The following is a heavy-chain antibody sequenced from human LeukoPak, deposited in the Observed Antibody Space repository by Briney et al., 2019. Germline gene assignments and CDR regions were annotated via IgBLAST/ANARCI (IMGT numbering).Heavy chain of an antibody. CDR2: IYSGGST. Sequence: PGGSLRLSCAASGFTVSSNYMSWVRQAPGKGLEWVSVIYSGGSTYYADSVKGRFTISRDNSKNTLYLQMNSLRAEDTAVYYCAKPLVSDYYDSSGYWGYWGQGTLVTVSS. CDR1: GFTVSSNY. D-gene: IGHD3-22*01. V-gene: IGHV3-53*01. J-gene: IGHJ4*02. CDR3: AKPLVSDYYDSSGYWGY.